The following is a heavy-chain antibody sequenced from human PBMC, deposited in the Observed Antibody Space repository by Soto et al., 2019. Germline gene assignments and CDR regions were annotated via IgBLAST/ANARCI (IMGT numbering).Heavy chain of an antibody. CDR2: IWYDGSNK. CDR1: GFTFSSYG. CDR3: ARGGYSYGYESYYGMDV. J-gene: IGHJ6*02. D-gene: IGHD5-18*01. V-gene: IGHV3-33*01. Sequence: GGSLRLSCAASGFTFSSYGMHWVRQAPGKGLEWVAVIWYDGSNKYYADSVKGRFTISRDNSKNTLYLQMNSLRAEDTAVYYCARGGYSYGYESYYGMDVWGQGTTVTVSS.